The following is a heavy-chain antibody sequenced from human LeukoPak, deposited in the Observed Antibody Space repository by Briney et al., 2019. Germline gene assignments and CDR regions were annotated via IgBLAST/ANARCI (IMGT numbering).Heavy chain of an antibody. Sequence: SETLSLTCTVSGGSISSSGYYWGWIRQPPGKELEWIASIYYSGSTYYNPSLKSRVTISVDTSKNQLSLKLSSLTAADTAVYYCARHEYSGSYYGLSWFDPWGQGTLVTVSS. J-gene: IGHJ5*02. D-gene: IGHD1-26*01. V-gene: IGHV4-39*01. CDR2: IYYSGST. CDR3: ARHEYSGSYYGLSWFDP. CDR1: GGSISSSGYY.